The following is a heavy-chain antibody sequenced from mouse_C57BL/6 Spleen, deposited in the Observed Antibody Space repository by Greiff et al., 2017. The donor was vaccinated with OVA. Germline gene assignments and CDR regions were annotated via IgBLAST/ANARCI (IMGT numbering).Heavy chain of an antibody. D-gene: IGHD1-1*01. CDR3: ARCNYGSSYEDYYAMDY. J-gene: IGHJ4*01. CDR1: GYAFTNYL. V-gene: IGHV1-54*01. CDR2: INPGSGGT. Sequence: VQLQQSGAELVRPGTSVKVSCKASGYAFTNYLIEWVKQRPGQGLEWIGVINPGSGGTNYNEKFKGKATLTADKSSSTAYMQLSSLTSEDSAVYFCARCNYGSSYEDYYAMDYWGQGTSVTVSS.